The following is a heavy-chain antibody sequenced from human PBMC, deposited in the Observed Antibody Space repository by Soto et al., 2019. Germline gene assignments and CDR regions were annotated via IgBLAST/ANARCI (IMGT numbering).Heavy chain of an antibody. J-gene: IGHJ4*02. CDR3: ARDSAGTFFDY. V-gene: IGHV3-11*04. Sequence: GGSLRLSCAGSGFTFRDYYMGWIRQAPGKGLEWVSYISSSGSTTYYADSVKGRFTISRDNSKNTLYLQMNSLRAEDTAVYYCARDSAGTFFDYWGQGTLVTVSS. CDR2: ISSSGSTT. D-gene: IGHD6-13*01. CDR1: GFTFRDYY.